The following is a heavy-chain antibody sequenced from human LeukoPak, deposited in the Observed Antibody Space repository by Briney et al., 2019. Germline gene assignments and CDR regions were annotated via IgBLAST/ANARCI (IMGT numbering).Heavy chain of an antibody. CDR1: GGSIGWDY. V-gene: IGHV4-4*07. D-gene: IGHD3-22*01. Sequence: PSETLSLTCTVSGGSIGWDYWSWIRQSAGKGLEWIGRIYKSGSTNYNPSFRSRVTMSVDTSKNQFALNVTSVTAADTAVYYCAREEYFQDSNGYSYYFHSWGQGSLVTVSS. J-gene: IGHJ4*02. CDR2: IYKSGST. CDR3: AREEYFQDSNGYSYYFHS.